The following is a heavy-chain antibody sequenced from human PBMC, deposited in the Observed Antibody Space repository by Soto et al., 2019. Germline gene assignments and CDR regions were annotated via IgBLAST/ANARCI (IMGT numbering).Heavy chain of an antibody. CDR3: ARDLKEYCSDGKCNWFDP. J-gene: IGHJ5*02. CDR1: GGSINHYY. Sequence: SETLSLTCTVSGGSINHYYWSWIRQPPGKGLEWIGYISYSGSTDYNPSLKSRVTISFDASKNQISLQVRSATAADAAVYYCARDLKEYCSDGKCNWFDPWGQGTLVTVSS. CDR2: ISYSGST. D-gene: IGHD2-15*01. V-gene: IGHV4-59*01.